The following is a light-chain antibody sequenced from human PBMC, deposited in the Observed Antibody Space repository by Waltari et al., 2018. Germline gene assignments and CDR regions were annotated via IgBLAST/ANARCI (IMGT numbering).Light chain of an antibody. CDR2: DNS. J-gene: IGLJ1*01. V-gene: IGLV1-40*01. Sequence: QSVLTQPPSGSGAPGQRVTISCTGSRSNIGGGYDVHWHQVLPGTAPKLVIFDNSERPSGVPYRFSGSKSGTSASLAITGLQAEDEGDYYCQAYDTSRGAFYIVGTGTKVTVL. CDR1: RSNIGGGYD. CDR3: QAYDTSRGAFYI.